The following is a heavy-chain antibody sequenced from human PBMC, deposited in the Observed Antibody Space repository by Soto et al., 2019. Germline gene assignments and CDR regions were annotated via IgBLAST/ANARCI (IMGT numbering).Heavy chain of an antibody. J-gene: IGHJ6*03. CDR3: ARGDCVGGSCYSLAGSYYYYMDG. CDR1: GFTFSNYW. D-gene: IGHD2-15*01. V-gene: IGHV3-74*01. Sequence: EVQLVESGGGVVQPGGSLRLSCAASGFTFSNYWMYWVRQAPGKGLVWVSRMNSDGSTSSYADSVKGRFTISRDNAKSTLYLQMNRLRAEDTAVYYCARGDCVGGSCYSLAGSYYYYMDGWGKGTTVTVFS. CDR2: MNSDGSTS.